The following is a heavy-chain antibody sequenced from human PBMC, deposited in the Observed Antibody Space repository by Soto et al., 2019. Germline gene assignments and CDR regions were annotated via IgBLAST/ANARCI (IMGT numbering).Heavy chain of an antibody. Sequence: QITLKESGPTLVKPTQTLTLTCTFSGFSLSTSGVGVGWIRQPPGKALEWLALIYWDDDKRYSPSLKSRLTIPKDTSKNLVVLTVTNMDPVDTATYYCAQDLHCWSGYHYFDYWGQGPLVTVSS. CDR3: AQDLHCWSGYHYFDY. CDR1: GFSLSTSGVG. J-gene: IGHJ4*02. V-gene: IGHV2-5*02. D-gene: IGHD3-3*02. CDR2: IYWDDDK.